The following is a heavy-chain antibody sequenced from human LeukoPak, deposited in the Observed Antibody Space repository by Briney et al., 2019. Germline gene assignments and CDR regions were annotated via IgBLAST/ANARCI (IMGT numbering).Heavy chain of an antibody. V-gene: IGHV3-23*01. CDR2: ISGSGGST. Sequence: GGSLRLSCAASGFTFSSYAMSWVRQAPGKGLEWVSAISGSGGSTYYADSVKGRFTISRDNPKNTLYLQMNSLRAEDTAVYYCANSVVYAHYYFDYWGQGTLVTVSS. CDR1: GFTFSSYA. CDR3: ANSVVYAHYYFDY. D-gene: IGHD2-8*02. J-gene: IGHJ4*02.